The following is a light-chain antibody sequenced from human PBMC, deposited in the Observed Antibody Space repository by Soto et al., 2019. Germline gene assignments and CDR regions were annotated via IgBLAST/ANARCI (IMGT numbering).Light chain of an antibody. Sequence: QSVLTQPPSVSAAPRQKVTISCSGSTSNIGNNYVSWYQQLPGTAPKLLIYDNNKRPSGIPDRFSGSRSGTSATLTISGLQTWDEADYYCGTWDASLSAEIFGGGTQLTVL. CDR2: DNN. CDR1: TSNIGNNY. V-gene: IGLV1-51*01. J-gene: IGLJ2*01. CDR3: GTWDASLSAEI.